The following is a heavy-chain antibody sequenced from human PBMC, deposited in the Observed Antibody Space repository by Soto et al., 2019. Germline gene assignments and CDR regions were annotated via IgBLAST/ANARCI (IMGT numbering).Heavy chain of an antibody. CDR1: GYTFTSYY. V-gene: IGHV1-46*04. J-gene: IGHJ6*02. CDR3: ARDISRRQTAYGMDV. CDR2: IHPHGGST. D-gene: IGHD2-21*01. Sequence: QVQLVQSGAEVRKPGASVRVSCKASGYTFTSYYMHWLRQAPGQGLEWMGLIHPHGGSTIYAQTLHVIITMIGDTSTDTVYMDVCSLRAEATSVDYCARDISRRQTAYGMDVWGQGTTVTVS.